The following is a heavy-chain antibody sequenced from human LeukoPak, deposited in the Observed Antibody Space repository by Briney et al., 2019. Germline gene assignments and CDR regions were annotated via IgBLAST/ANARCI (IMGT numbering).Heavy chain of an antibody. CDR1: GFTFSSYS. CDR3: ARDKFFPGGYSYGFDY. J-gene: IGHJ4*02. Sequence: PGGSLRLSCAASGFTFSSYSMNWVRQAPGEGLEWVSSISSSSSYIYYADSVKGRFTISRDNAKNSLYLQMNSLRAEDTAVYYCARDKFFPGGYSYGFDYWGQGTLVTVSS. V-gene: IGHV3-21*01. CDR2: ISSSSSYI. D-gene: IGHD5-18*01.